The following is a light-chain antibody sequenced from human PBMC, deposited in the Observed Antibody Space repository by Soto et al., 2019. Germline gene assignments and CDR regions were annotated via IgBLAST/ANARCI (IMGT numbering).Light chain of an antibody. V-gene: IGKV3-20*01. CDR1: QSISNDH. CDR3: QQYGHSLWT. Sequence: EIVVTQSPGTLSLSPGERATLSCRASQSISNDHLAWCQQKPGQAPRLLIYGTSNRATGGIADRFSGSGSGTDFTLTISRLEPEDYAVYYCQQYGHSLWTFGQGTKVEIK. J-gene: IGKJ1*01. CDR2: GTS.